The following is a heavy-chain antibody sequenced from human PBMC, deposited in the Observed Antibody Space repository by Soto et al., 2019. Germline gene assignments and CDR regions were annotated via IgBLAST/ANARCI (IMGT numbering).Heavy chain of an antibody. CDR2: INPANGKT. CDR1: GYMFTTNA. CDR3: ARHSGQWLVLGTVDY. V-gene: IGHV1-3*01. J-gene: IGHJ4*02. D-gene: IGHD6-19*01. Sequence: QVQLVQSGAEVKKPGASVKVSCKASGYMFTTNAIHWVRQAPGHRLEWMAWINPANGKTKSSQKYQGRVTFTRDTYATTAYMELTSLTPEDTAVYYCARHSGQWLVLGTVDYWGQGTLVTVSS.